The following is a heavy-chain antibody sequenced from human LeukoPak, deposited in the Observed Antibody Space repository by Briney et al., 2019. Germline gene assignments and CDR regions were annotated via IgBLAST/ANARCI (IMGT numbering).Heavy chain of an antibody. CDR1: GLAFSFYA. D-gene: IGHD6-19*01. CDR3: AKPISGGLAVTADWFHP. J-gene: IGHJ5*01. V-gene: IGHV3-23*01. Sequence: GGSLRLSCAASGLAFSFYAMSWLRQPPGKGLEWVSTINANSGTTSYAASVRGRFTISRDNSKNTLYLQVNTLRADDTATYYCAKPISGGLAVTADWFHPWGQGTLVVVSS. CDR2: INANSGTT.